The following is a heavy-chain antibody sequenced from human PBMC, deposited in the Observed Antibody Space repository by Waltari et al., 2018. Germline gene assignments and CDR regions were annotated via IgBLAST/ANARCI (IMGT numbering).Heavy chain of an antibody. CDR3: TRTRYCSTTTCQVDWFDP. D-gene: IGHD2-2*01. CDR1: GFTFSSSW. V-gene: IGHV3-74*01. J-gene: IGHJ5*02. Sequence: EVQLVESGGGLVQHGGSLRLSCAASGFTFSSSWMHWVRQAPGKGLVWVSRINGDGGSTSYADSVKGRFTISRDNANKTLYLQMNSLRAEDTAVYYCTRTRYCSTTTCQVDWFDPWGQGTLVTVSS. CDR2: INGDGGST.